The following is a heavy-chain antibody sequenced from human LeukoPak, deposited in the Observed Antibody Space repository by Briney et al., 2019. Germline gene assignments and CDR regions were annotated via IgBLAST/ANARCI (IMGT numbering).Heavy chain of an antibody. CDR2: SNGGNGNT. CDR1: GYTFTSYP. CDR3: ARDSTGTGLLEY. Sequence: ASVSVSCKASGYTFTSYPIHWVRQAPGQRLELMRWSNGGNGNTKYSQEFQDRVTITRDTSASKAYMELSSLRSEDMAVYYCARDSTGTGLLEYWGQGTLVTVSS. J-gene: IGHJ4*02. V-gene: IGHV1-3*02. D-gene: IGHD1-7*01.